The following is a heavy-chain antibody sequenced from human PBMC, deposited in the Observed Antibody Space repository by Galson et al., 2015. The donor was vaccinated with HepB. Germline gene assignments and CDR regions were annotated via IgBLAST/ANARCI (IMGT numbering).Heavy chain of an antibody. CDR1: GYTFTSYG. D-gene: IGHD3-3*01. V-gene: IGHV1-18*01. Sequence: SVKVSCKASGYTFTSYGISWVRQAPGQRLEWMGWISGYNGNTNYAQNLQGRVTMSTDTFTTTAYMELRGLRAEDTAIYYCARYDFWSYYYCDYWGQGTLVTVSS. J-gene: IGHJ4*02. CDR2: ISGYNGNT. CDR3: ARYDFWSYYYCDY.